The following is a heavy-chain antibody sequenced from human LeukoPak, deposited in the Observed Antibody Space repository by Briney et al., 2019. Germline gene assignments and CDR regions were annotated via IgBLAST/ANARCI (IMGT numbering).Heavy chain of an antibody. CDR3: VRTMVRGVINWFDP. CDR2: IYHSGST. Sequence: SQTLSLTCTVSGGSISSGSYYWSWIRQPAGKGLEWIGYIYHSGSTYYNPSLKSRVTISVDRSKNQFSLKLSSVTAADTAVYYCVRTMVRGVINWFDPWGQGTLVTVSS. J-gene: IGHJ5*02. V-gene: IGHV4-30-2*01. CDR1: GGSISSGSYY. D-gene: IGHD3-10*01.